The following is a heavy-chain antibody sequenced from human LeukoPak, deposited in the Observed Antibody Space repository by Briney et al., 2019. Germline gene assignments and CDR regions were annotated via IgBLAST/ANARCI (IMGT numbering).Heavy chain of an antibody. V-gene: IGHV3-23*01. CDR2: ISGSGGSI. D-gene: IGHD1-26*01. Sequence: PGGSLRLSCAASGFTFSSYAMSWVRQAPGKGLEWVSGISGSGGSIYYADSLKGRFTISKDNSKNTLYLQMNSLRAEDTAVYYCAKDHTVGATFGVYFDYWGQGTLVTVSS. CDR1: GFTFSSYA. CDR3: AKDHTVGATFGVYFDY. J-gene: IGHJ4*02.